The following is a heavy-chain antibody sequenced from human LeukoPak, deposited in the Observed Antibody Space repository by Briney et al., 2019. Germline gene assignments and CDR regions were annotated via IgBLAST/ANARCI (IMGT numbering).Heavy chain of an antibody. CDR1: GFTFSSYA. V-gene: IGHV3-64D*09. CDR3: VEGVAARRGHFDY. CDR2: ISSNGGST. D-gene: IGHD6-6*01. Sequence: GGSLRLSCSASGFTFSSYAMHWVRQAPGKGLEYVSAISSNGGSTYYADSVKGRFTISRDNSKNTLYLQMSSLRAEDTAVYYRVEGVAARRGHFDYWGQGTLVTVSS. J-gene: IGHJ4*02.